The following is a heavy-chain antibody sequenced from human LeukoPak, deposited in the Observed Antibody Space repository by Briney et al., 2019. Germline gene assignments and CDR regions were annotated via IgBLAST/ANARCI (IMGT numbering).Heavy chain of an antibody. V-gene: IGHV1-18*01. J-gene: IGHJ4*02. CDR3: PRFVEQPPPSLGLYYFDY. CDR2: ISAYNGNT. D-gene: IGHD3-22*01. Sequence: ASVKVSCKASGYTFTSYGISWVRQAPGQGLEWMGWISAYNGNTNYAQKLQGRVTMTTDTSTSTAYMELRSLRSDDTAVYYCPRFVEQPPPSLGLYYFDYWGQGTLVTVSS. CDR1: GYTFTSYG.